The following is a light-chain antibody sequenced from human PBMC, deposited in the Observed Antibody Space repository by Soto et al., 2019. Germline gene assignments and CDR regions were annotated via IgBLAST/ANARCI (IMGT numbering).Light chain of an antibody. V-gene: IGKV3-15*01. CDR2: GAS. Sequence: EVVLTQSPVTLSLSPGERATLSCRASQSFRGLLAWYQQKPGQAPRLLIYGASTRATGVPARFSGSGSGTEFTLTISSLQSEDFAVYYCQQYNNWPWTFGQGTRLEIK. CDR3: QQYNNWPWT. J-gene: IGKJ5*01. CDR1: QSFRGL.